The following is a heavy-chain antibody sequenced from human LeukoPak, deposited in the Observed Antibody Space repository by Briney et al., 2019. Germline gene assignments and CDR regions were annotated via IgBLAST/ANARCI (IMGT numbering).Heavy chain of an antibody. Sequence: PGGSLRLSCAASGFTFSSYAMHWVRQAPGKGLEWVALISYDGSNKDYADSVKGLFTISRDNSRNTLYLQMNSLRPEDTAVYYCARSRDGYKYFDYWGQGTLVTVSS. V-gene: IGHV3-30-3*01. CDR1: GFTFSSYA. CDR3: ARSRDGYKYFDY. CDR2: ISYDGSNK. D-gene: IGHD5-24*01. J-gene: IGHJ4*02.